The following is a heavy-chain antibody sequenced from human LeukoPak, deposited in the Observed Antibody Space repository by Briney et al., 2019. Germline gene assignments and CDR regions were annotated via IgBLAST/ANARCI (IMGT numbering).Heavy chain of an antibody. CDR1: GFTFSSYG. V-gene: IGHV3-23*01. CDR2: VSSDGRST. D-gene: IGHD3-3*01. CDR3: AKPFGFLEWLYGGYYDS. Sequence: GGSLRLSCAASGFTFSSYGMHWVRQAPGKGLEWVSAVSSDGRSTYSTDSLKGRFTISRDNSKNTVFLQMHNVTAEDTAVYYCAKPFGFLEWLYGGYYDSWGQGAHVTVSS. J-gene: IGHJ4*02.